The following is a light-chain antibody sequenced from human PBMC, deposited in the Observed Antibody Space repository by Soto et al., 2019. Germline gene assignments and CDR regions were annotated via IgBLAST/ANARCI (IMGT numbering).Light chain of an antibody. Sequence: DSRMTQSPSSLPASVGDRVTITCRASETISIYLNWYQQSPGKAPKLLIYAATKLQSGVPSRFSGSGSGTDFTLTITTLQPEDFAIYYCQQSYTTPRTFGQGTKVDIK. CDR3: QQSYTTPRT. CDR2: AAT. J-gene: IGKJ1*01. V-gene: IGKV1-39*01. CDR1: ETISIY.